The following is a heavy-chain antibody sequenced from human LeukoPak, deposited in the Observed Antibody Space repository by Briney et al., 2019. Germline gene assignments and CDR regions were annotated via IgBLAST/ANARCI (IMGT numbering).Heavy chain of an antibody. D-gene: IGHD2-15*01. V-gene: IGHV3-48*03. CDR3: ARDGGCSGGRCYPFDY. Sequence: GGSLRLSCAASGFTFSSYEMNWVRQAPGKGLEWVSYFSSSGNTAYYADSVKGRFTISRDNAKNSLYLQMNSLRAEDTALYYCARDGGCSGGRCYPFDYWGQGTLVTVSS. CDR2: FSSSGNTA. CDR1: GFTFSSYE. J-gene: IGHJ4*02.